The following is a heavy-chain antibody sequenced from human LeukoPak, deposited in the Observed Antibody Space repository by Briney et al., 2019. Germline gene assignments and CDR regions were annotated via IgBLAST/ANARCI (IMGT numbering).Heavy chain of an antibody. V-gene: IGHV3-23*01. CDR1: GFTFSSYG. D-gene: IGHD3-9*01. J-gene: IGHJ4*02. CDR3: AKGPFYDILTMLGY. Sequence: GGSLRLSCAASGFTFSSYGMSWVRQAPGKGLEWVSAISGSGGSTYYADSVKGRFTISRDNSKNTLYLQMNSPRAEDTAVYYCAKGPFYDILTMLGYWGQGTLVTVSS. CDR2: ISGSGGST.